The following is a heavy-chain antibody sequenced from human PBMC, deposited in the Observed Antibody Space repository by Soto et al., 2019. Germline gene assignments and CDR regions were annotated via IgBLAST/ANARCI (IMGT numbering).Heavy chain of an antibody. D-gene: IGHD3-16*01. J-gene: IGHJ4*02. V-gene: IGHV5-10-1*01. CDR2: IDPSDSQT. Sequence: GESLKISCKGSGYSFAGYWITWVRQKPGKGLEWMGRIDPSDSQTYYSPSFRGHVTISATKSITTVFLQWSSLRASDTAMYYCARQIYDADTGPNFQYYFDSWGKGTPVTVSS. CDR1: GYSFAGYW. CDR3: ARQIYDADTGPNFQYYFDS.